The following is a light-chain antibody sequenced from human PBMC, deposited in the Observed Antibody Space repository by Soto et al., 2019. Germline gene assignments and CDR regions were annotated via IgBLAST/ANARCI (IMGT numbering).Light chain of an antibody. Sequence: QSALTQPPSASGSPGQSVTISCTGTGSDIGGYNFVSWYQQHPGKVPKLIIYEVNKRPSGVPDRFSGSKSGNTASLTVSGLQADDEADYYCSSYADTNNRYVFGTGTKLTVL. J-gene: IGLJ1*01. CDR2: EVN. CDR1: GSDIGGYNF. CDR3: SSYADTNNRYV. V-gene: IGLV2-8*01.